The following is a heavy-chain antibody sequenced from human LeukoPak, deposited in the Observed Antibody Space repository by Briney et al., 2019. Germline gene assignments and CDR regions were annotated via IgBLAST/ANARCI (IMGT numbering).Heavy chain of an antibody. V-gene: IGHV3-23*01. Sequence: GGTLRLSCVASGFTFRSHGMNWVRQAPGKGLEWVSGIRGDGITTYYADSVKGRFTISRDNAKNTLYLQMNSLRAEDTAVYYCARDNWATDYDYGDYGNGGDFDLWGRGTLVTVSS. J-gene: IGHJ2*01. CDR3: ARDNWATDYDYGDYGNGGDFDL. CDR1: GFTFRSHG. D-gene: IGHD4-17*01. CDR2: IRGDGITT.